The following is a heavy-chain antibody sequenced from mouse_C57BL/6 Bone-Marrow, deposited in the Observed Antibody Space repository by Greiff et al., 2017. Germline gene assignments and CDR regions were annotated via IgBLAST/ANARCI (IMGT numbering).Heavy chain of an antibody. Sequence: QVQLQQSGAELVRPGTSVKMSCKASGYTFTNYWIGWAKQRPGHGLEWIGDIYPGGGYTNYNEKFKGKATLTADKSSSTAYMQISSLTSEDSAIYYCARSGYPVPLDYWCQGTSLTVSS. V-gene: IGHV1-63*01. CDR3: ARSGYPVPLDY. CDR2: IYPGGGYT. CDR1: GYTFTNYW. J-gene: IGHJ2*03. D-gene: IGHD1-2*01.